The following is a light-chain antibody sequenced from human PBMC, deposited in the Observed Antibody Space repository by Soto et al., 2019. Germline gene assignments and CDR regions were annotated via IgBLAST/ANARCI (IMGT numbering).Light chain of an antibody. CDR1: KLGDKY. CDR3: QAWDSSSASVV. V-gene: IGLV3-1*01. J-gene: IGLJ2*01. CDR2: QDN. Sequence: SYELTQPPSVSVSPGQTASITCSGDKLGDKYAYWYQQKPGQSPVLVIYQDNKRPSGIPERLSGSNSGNTATLTISGTQPMDEADYHCQAWDSSSASVVFGGGTKLTVL.